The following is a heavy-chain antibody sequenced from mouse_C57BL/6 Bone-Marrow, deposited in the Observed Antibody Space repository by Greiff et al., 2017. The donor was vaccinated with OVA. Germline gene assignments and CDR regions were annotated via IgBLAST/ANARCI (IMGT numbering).Heavy chain of an antibody. Sequence: DVMLVESGGGLVQPGGSLSLSCAASGFTFTDYYMSWVRQPPGKALEWLGFIRNKANGYTTEYSASVKGRFTISRDNSQSILYLQMNALRAEDSATYYCASRMVTTGAMDYWGQGTSVTVSS. D-gene: IGHD2-3*01. V-gene: IGHV7-3*01. J-gene: IGHJ4*01. CDR1: GFTFTDYY. CDR3: ASRMVTTGAMDY. CDR2: IRNKANGYTT.